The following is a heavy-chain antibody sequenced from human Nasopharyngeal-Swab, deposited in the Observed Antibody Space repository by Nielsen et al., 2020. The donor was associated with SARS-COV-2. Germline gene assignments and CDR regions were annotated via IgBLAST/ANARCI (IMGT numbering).Heavy chain of an antibody. V-gene: IGHV4-34*01. J-gene: IGHJ5*01. Sequence: SETLSLTCAVYGGSFTDYYWTWIRQPPGKGLEWIGEINHRGTTNNNQSLKSRVTISADTSKNQFSLNLSSVTAADTAVYYCARGLVDVNMMLVVIGFSYWLDSWGQGTLVTVSS. CDR2: INHRGTT. D-gene: IGHD3-22*01. CDR1: GGSFTDYY. CDR3: ARGLVDVNMMLVVIGFSYWLDS.